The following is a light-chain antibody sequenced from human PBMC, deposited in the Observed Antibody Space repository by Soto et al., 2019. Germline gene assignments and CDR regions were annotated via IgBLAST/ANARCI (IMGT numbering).Light chain of an antibody. Sequence: ERVMTQSPATLSVSPGERATLSCRASQSVGSNLAWYQQKPGQAPRLLIFGASSRATGVPARFSGSGSGTEFTLTISGLEPEDFAVSYCQQYTTSSITVGQGTRMDI. CDR1: QSVGSN. CDR2: GAS. CDR3: QQYTTSSIT. J-gene: IGKJ5*01. V-gene: IGKV3-15*01.